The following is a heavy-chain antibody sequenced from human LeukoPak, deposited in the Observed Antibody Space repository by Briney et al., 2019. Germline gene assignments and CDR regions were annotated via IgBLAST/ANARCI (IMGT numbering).Heavy chain of an antibody. Sequence: SETLSLTCTVSGGSISSYYWSWIRQPPGKGLEWIGYINYSGSTNYNPSLKSRVTISVDTSKNQFSLKLSSVTAADTAVYYCARERGSGSYFSFDPWGQGTLVTVSS. D-gene: IGHD3-10*01. CDR1: GGSISSYY. CDR2: INYSGST. V-gene: IGHV4-59*01. CDR3: ARERGSGSYFSFDP. J-gene: IGHJ5*02.